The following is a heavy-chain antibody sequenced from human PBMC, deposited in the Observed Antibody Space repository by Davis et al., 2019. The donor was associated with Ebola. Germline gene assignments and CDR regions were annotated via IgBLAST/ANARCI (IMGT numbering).Heavy chain of an antibody. CDR1: GGSISSYY. Sequence: ETLSLTCTVSGGSISSYYWSWVRQAPGKGLEWVSSISSSSSYIYYADSVKGRFTISRDNAKNSLYLQMNSLRAEDTAVYYCARDSLRDGYPELDYWGQGTLVTVSS. CDR2: ISSSSSYI. V-gene: IGHV3-21*01. J-gene: IGHJ4*02. D-gene: IGHD5-24*01. CDR3: ARDSLRDGYPELDY.